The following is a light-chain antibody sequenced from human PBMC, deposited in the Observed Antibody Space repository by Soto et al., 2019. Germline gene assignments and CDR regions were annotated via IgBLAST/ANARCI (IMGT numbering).Light chain of an antibody. CDR1: QSISSW. J-gene: IGKJ1*01. CDR2: KAS. CDR3: QQYNSYSLWT. Sequence: DIQMTQSPSTLSASVGDRVTITCRASQSISSWLAWYQQKPGKAPKLLIYKASSLESGVPSRFSGSGSGTEFTLTLSSLQPDDFATYYCQQYNSYSLWTFGQGTKVEIK. V-gene: IGKV1-5*03.